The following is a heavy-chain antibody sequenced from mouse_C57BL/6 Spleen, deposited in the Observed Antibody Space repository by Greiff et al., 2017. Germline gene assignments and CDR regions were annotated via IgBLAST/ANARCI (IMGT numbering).Heavy chain of an antibody. Sequence: VQLPQSGPELVKPGASVKISCKASGYAFSSSWMNWVKQRPGKGLEWIGRIYPGDGDTNYNGKFKGKATLTADKSSRTAYMQSSSLTSEDSAVYFCAKSGGNGGAMDYWGQGASVTVSS. CDR3: AKSGGNGGAMDY. J-gene: IGHJ4*01. CDR1: GYAFSSSW. CDR2: IYPGDGDT. V-gene: IGHV1-82*01. D-gene: IGHD2-1*01.